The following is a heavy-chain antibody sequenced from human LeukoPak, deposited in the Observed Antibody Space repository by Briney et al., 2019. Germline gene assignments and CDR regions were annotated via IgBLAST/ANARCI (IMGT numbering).Heavy chain of an antibody. CDR2: IYYSGGT. V-gene: IGHV4-59*01. CDR3: ARDGGYYYGDAFDS. J-gene: IGHJ3*02. Sequence: SETLSLTCSVSGGSIRSSYWNWIRQSPGKGLEWLGYIYYSGGTNYNPSLKGRVTLSIDMSKNQFSLRLTSVTAADTAVYFCARDGGYYYGDAFDSWGQGTTVTVSS. D-gene: IGHD3-22*01. CDR1: GGSIRSSY.